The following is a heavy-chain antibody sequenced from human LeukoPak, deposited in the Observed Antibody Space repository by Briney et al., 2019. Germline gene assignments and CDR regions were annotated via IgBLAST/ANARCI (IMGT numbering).Heavy chain of an antibody. V-gene: IGHV3-33*01. CDR2: TWYDGSNK. CDR3: ARGGHCSTTSCSNYDGMDV. D-gene: IGHD2-2*01. CDR1: GFTFSRYG. J-gene: IGHJ6*02. Sequence: GGSLRLSCAASGFTFSRYGMHWVRQAPGKGLEWVAATWYDGSNKYYADSVKGRFTISRDNSKNTLYLQMNSLRAEDTAVYFCARGGHCSTTSCSNYDGMDVWGQGTTLTVSS.